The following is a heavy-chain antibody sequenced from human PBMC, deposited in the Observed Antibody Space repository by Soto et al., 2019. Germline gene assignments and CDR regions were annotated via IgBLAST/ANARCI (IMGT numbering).Heavy chain of an antibody. CDR2: INQDGSEK. D-gene: IGHD2-2*01. J-gene: IGHJ6*02. Sequence: PGGSLRLSCAASGFTLSSYCMSWVRQAPGKGLEWVVNINQDGSEKNYVESVKGRFTISRDSAKNSLSLQTNSLRAEDTAMYYCARVLVPAAMPEYYYYYDMDVWGQGTTVTVSS. CDR3: ARVLVPAAMPEYYYYYDMDV. V-gene: IGHV3-7*01. CDR1: GFTLSSYC.